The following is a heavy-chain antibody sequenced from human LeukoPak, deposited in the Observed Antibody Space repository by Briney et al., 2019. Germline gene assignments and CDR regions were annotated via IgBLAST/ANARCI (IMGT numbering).Heavy chain of an antibody. CDR1: GFTFSSYS. V-gene: IGHV3-21*01. CDR2: ISSSSYI. D-gene: IGHD3-22*01. Sequence: GGSLRLSCAASGFTFSSYSMNWVRQAPGKGLEWVSSISSSSYIYYADSVKGRFTISRDNAKNSLYLQMNSLRAGDTAVYYCARDHYDSSGYYYFDYWGQGTLVTVSS. CDR3: ARDHYDSSGYYYFDY. J-gene: IGHJ4*02.